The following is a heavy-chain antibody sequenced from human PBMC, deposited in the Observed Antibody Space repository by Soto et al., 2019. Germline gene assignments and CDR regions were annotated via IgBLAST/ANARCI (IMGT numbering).Heavy chain of an antibody. CDR1: CYTFASLA. CDR2: ISAYNGNT. D-gene: IGHD2-21*01. Sequence: QVQLVQSGAEVKKPGASVKVSCKASCYTFASLALSWMRQAPGQGLEWMGWISAYNGNTNYAQQLQGRVTMTTDTSTSTAYTELRSRRSDDMAVYFSARHIPPPDYWGPGTLVTVSS. V-gene: IGHV1-18*03. J-gene: IGHJ4*02. CDR3: ARHIPPPDY.